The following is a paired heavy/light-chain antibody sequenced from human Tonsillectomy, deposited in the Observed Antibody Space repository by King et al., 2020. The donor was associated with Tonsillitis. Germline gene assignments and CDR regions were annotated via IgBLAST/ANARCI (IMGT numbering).Light chain of an antibody. V-gene: IGKV1-5*03. Sequence: DIQMTQSPSTLSASAGDRVTITCRASQSIGSWLAWYQQKPGKAPKLLIYKASTLENGVPSRFSGSGSGTEFTLTISSLQPDDFATYYCQQYNSYSGTFGQGTKVEIK. CDR3: QQYNSYSGT. CDR2: KAS. CDR1: QSIGSW. J-gene: IGKJ1*01.
Heavy chain of an antibody. CDR3: ARLKDWPNNDAFDF. CDR2: MDPGDSDT. V-gene: IGHV5-51*03. Sequence: EVQLVQSGAEVKKPGESLKISCKVSGYTFTSFWIGWVRQMPGKGLEWMGIMDPGDSDTRYSPSFQGQVTISADKSISTAYLQWRSLKASDTAMYYCARLKDWPNNDAFDFWGQGTMVSVSS. J-gene: IGHJ3*01. CDR1: GYTFTSFW. D-gene: IGHD3-9*01.